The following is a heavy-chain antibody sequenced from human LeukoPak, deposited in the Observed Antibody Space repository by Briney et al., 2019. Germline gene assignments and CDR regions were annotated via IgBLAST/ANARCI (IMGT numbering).Heavy chain of an antibody. Sequence: YWSWIRQPPGKGLEWIGEINHSGSTNYNPSLKSRVTISVDTSKNQFSLKLSSVTAADTAVYYCARHATMVRGVIPYYYYYMDVWGKGTTVTISS. J-gene: IGHJ6*03. D-gene: IGHD3-10*01. V-gene: IGHV4-34*01. CDR2: INHSGST. CDR1: Y. CDR3: ARHATMVRGVIPYYYYYMDV.